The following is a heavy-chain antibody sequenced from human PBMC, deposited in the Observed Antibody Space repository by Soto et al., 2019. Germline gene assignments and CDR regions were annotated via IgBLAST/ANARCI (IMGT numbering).Heavy chain of an antibody. D-gene: IGHD3-10*01. Sequence: PSETLSLTCNASGGSISNDYWSWVRQPPGKGLECMGCIYHSGSTNYNPSLKGRVTISVDTSKNPFSLKLSSVAAADAAVYYCARAPIRGVTSYLDYWGQATLVTVSS. CDR2: IYHSGST. J-gene: IGHJ4*02. CDR1: GGSISNDY. V-gene: IGHV4-59*13. CDR3: ARAPIRGVTSYLDY.